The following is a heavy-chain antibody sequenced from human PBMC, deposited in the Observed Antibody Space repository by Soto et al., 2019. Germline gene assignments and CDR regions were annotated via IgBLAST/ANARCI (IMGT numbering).Heavy chain of an antibody. D-gene: IGHD7-27*01. CDR2: INPNSGDT. J-gene: IGHJ1*01. CDR3: ARYREGVTGMTEH. V-gene: IGHV1-2*02. Sequence: QVQLVQSGAEVKKPGASVKVSCKASGYTFSDHYIHWVRQAPGQGLEWMGWINPNSGDTQYAQKFKGRVTMTRDTSISKGYMELSRLRSDDAAMYYCARYREGVTGMTEHWGQGTLVIVSS. CDR1: GYTFSDHY.